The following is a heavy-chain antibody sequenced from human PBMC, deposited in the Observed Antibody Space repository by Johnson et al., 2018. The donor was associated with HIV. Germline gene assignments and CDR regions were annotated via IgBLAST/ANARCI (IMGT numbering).Heavy chain of an antibody. D-gene: IGHD3-3*01. CDR2: ISGSGAST. V-gene: IGHV3-23*01. Sequence: WVRQAPRKGLEWVSAISGSGASTYSTDSVKGRFTISRDNSKNTLYLQMNSLRAEDTAVYYCARVGISWSWRDAFDIWGQGTMVTVSS. CDR3: ARVGISWSWRDAFDI. J-gene: IGHJ3*02.